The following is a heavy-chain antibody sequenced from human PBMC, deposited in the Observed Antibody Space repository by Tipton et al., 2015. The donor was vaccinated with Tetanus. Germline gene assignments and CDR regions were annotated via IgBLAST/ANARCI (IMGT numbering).Heavy chain of an antibody. CDR3: TRANHEFPKKGPFDS. CDR1: GASLRSGDYN. D-gene: IGHD3-10*01. Sequence: TLSLTCSVSGASLRSGDYNWSWIRQPPGKGLEWLAYISDSGLTNSNYFLKSRITISRATSRNQFSLKLTSVTAADMAVYYCTRANHEFPKKGPFDSWGQGTLVIVS. V-gene: IGHV4-61*08. CDR2: ISDSGLT. J-gene: IGHJ4*02.